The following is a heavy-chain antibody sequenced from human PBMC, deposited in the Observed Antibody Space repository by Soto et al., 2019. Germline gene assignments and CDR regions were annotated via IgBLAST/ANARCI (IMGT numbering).Heavy chain of an antibody. CDR1: GGTFSSYA. V-gene: IGHV1-69*13. D-gene: IGHD1-26*01. J-gene: IGHJ4*02. CDR3: ARGRYSGSYNQFDY. CDR2: IIPIFGTA. Sequence: SVKVSCKASGGTFSSYAISWVRQAPGQGLEWMGGIIPIFGTANYAQKFQGRVTITADECTSTAYMELSSLRSEDTAVYYCARGRYSGSYNQFDYWGQGTMVTVSS.